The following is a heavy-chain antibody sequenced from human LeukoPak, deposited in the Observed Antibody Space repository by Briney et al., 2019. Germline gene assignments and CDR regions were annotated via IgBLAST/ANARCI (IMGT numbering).Heavy chain of an antibody. V-gene: IGHV4-34*01. CDR1: GGSFSGYY. CDR3: ASGGDIVVVPAAIREYYFDY. CDR2: INHSGST. D-gene: IGHD2-2*02. J-gene: IGHJ4*02. Sequence: SETLSLTCAVYGGSFSGYYWSWIRQPPGKGLEWIGEINHSGSTNYNPSLKSRVTISVDTSKNQFSLKLSSVTAADTAVYYCASGGDIVVVPAAIREYYFDYWGQGTLVTVSS.